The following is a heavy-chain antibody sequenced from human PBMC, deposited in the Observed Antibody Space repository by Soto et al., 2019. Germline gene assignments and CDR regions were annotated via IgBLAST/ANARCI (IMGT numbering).Heavy chain of an antibody. J-gene: IGHJ4*02. Sequence: ASVKVSCKASGYTFTSYGISWVRQAPGQGLEWMGWISAYNGNTNYAQKLQGRVTMTTDTSTSTAYMELRSLRSDDTAVYYCARGAYYYDSSGFRELGYWGQGTQVTVSS. CDR2: ISAYNGNT. CDR1: GYTFTSYG. V-gene: IGHV1-18*01. CDR3: ARGAYYYDSSGFRELGY. D-gene: IGHD3-22*01.